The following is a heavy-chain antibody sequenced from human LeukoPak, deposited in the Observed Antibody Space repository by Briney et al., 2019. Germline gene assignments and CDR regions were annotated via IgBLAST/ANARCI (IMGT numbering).Heavy chain of an antibody. V-gene: IGHV6-1*01. J-gene: IGHJ4*02. CDR3: ARADTSAFDY. CDR1: GDSVSSNSAS. CDR2: TYYRSKWYN. D-gene: IGHD3-16*01. Sequence: SQTHSLTCAISGDSVSSNSASWNWIRQSPSRGLEWLGKTYYRSKWYNDFAVSVKSRITINPDTSKNQFSLQLNSVTPEDTAVYYCARADTSAFDYWGQGTLVTVSS.